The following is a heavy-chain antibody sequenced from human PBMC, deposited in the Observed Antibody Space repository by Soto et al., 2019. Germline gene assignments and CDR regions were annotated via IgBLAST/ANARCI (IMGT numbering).Heavy chain of an antibody. V-gene: IGHV3-23*01. D-gene: IGHD4-17*01. CDR2: FSGTGGYT. CDR3: ARGQRALITYGPFDP. CDR1: GFTLSSYA. J-gene: IGHJ5*02. Sequence: PGGSLRLSCAASGFTLSSYATSWVRQAPGKGLEWVSTFSGTGGYTYYTDSVKGRFTISRDESKNTLFLHMNSLRAADTAVYYCARGQRALITYGPFDPWGQGTLVTVSS.